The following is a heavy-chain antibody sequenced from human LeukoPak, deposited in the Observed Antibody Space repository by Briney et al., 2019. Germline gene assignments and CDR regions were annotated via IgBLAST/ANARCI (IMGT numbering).Heavy chain of an antibody. Sequence: ASVKVSCKASGYTFTSYGISWVRQAPGQGLEWMGWISAYNGNTNYAQNLQGRVTMTADTSTSTAYMELRSLRSDDTAVYYCARVYYDSSGPGEDAFDIWGQGTMVTVSS. CDR1: GYTFTSYG. J-gene: IGHJ3*02. V-gene: IGHV1-18*01. CDR2: ISAYNGNT. CDR3: ARVYYDSSGPGEDAFDI. D-gene: IGHD3-22*01.